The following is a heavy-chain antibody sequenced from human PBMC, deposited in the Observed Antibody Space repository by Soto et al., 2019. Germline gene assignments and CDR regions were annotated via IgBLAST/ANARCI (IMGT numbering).Heavy chain of an antibody. D-gene: IGHD2-8*01. J-gene: IGHJ6*02. Sequence: WWSLRLSCSASVFTVGSHAMSWFRQAPGKGLEWVSSISGSGDGTYYGDSVKGRFTISRDSSSSTLYLQMDNLRGEDTAVYFCTRSRRSILMVYGFGGMDVWGQGTTVTVSS. CDR1: VFTVGSHA. V-gene: IGHV3-23*01. CDR2: ISGSGDGT. CDR3: TRSRRSILMVYGFGGMDV.